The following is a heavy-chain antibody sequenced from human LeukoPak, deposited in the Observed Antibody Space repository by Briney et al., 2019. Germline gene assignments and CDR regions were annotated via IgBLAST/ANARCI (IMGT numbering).Heavy chain of an antibody. Sequence: PGGSLRLSCAASGFTFSSYSMNWVRQAPGKGLEWVSSISSGSSYIHYADSVKGRFTISRDNAKNSLYLQMNSLRAEDTALYYCARVGGDSYGYFDYWGQGTLVTVSS. J-gene: IGHJ4*02. CDR1: GFTFSSYS. CDR2: ISSGSSYI. V-gene: IGHV3-21*04. CDR3: ARVGGDSYGYFDY. D-gene: IGHD5-18*01.